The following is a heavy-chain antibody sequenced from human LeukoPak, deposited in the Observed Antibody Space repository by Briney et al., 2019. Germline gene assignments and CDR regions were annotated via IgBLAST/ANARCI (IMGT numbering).Heavy chain of an antibody. Sequence: GGSLRLSCAASGFTFSSYEMNWVRQAPGKGLEWVSYISSSGSTIYYADSVKGRFTISRDNAKNSLYLQMNSLRAEDTAVYYCASHTRLAAAGSIYYYYMDVWGKGTTVTVSS. CDR2: ISSSGSTI. V-gene: IGHV3-48*03. J-gene: IGHJ6*03. CDR3: ASHTRLAAAGSIYYYYMDV. CDR1: GFTFSSYE. D-gene: IGHD6-13*01.